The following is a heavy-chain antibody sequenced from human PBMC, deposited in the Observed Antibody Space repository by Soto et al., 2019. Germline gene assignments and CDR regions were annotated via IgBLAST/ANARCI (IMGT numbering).Heavy chain of an antibody. V-gene: IGHV3-23*01. Sequence: VQLLESGGGLVQPGGSLRLSCAASGFTFSSYAMSWVRQAPGKGLEWVSAISGSGGSTYYADSMKGRFTISRANSKNTMYLQMNSLRAEDTAVYYCAKSLLQAVPNWFDPWGQGTLVTVSS. D-gene: IGHD4-17*01. J-gene: IGHJ5*02. CDR3: AKSLLQAVPNWFDP. CDR1: GFTFSSYA. CDR2: ISGSGGST.